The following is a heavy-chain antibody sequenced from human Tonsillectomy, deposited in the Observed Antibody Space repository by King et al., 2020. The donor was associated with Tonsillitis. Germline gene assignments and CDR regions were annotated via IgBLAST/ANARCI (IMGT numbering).Heavy chain of an antibody. Sequence: VQLVESGGGLVQPGGSLRLSCAASGFTFSSYAMSWVRQAPGKGLEWVSAISGSGGSTYYADSVKGRFTISRDNSKNTLYLQMNSLRAEDTAVYYCAKEAEVFYSSGWYAGVYKWFDPWGQGTLVTVSS. V-gene: IGHV3-23*04. CDR3: AKEAEVFYSSGWYAGVYKWFDP. D-gene: IGHD6-19*01. CDR2: ISGSGGST. J-gene: IGHJ5*02. CDR1: GFTFSSYA.